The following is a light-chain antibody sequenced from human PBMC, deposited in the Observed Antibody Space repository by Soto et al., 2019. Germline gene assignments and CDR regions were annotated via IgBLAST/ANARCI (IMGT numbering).Light chain of an antibody. V-gene: IGLV2-14*01. Sequence: QSVLTQPASVTGSPGQSITISCTGSSSDVGGYNYVSWYQQHPGKAPKLMIYDVSNRPSGVSNRFSGSKSGNTASLTISGLQAKYEVNYYCSSYTNSISLYVFLTGSKVTV. CDR1: SSDVGGYNY. CDR2: DVS. J-gene: IGLJ1*01. CDR3: SSYTNSISLYV.